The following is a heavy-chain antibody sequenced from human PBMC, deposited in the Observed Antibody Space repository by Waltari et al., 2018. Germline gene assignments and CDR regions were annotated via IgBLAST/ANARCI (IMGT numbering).Heavy chain of an antibody. V-gene: IGHV4-4*07. CDR2: IYTSGST. Sequence: QVQLQESGPGLVKPSETLSLTCTVSGGSISSYYWSWIRQPAGKGLEWIGRIYTSGSTNYNPSLKSRFTMSVDTSKNQFSLKLSSVTAADTAVYYCARDKSADRRSINWFDPWGQGTLVTVSS. CDR1: GGSISSYY. J-gene: IGHJ5*02. CDR3: ARDKSADRRSINWFDP.